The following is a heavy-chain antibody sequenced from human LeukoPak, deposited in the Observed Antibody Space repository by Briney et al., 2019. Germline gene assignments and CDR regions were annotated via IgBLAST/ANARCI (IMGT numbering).Heavy chain of an antibody. CDR1: GGSISSGYY. CDR3: AREGSESGIEGVIHY. Sequence: SETLSLTCTVSGGSISSGYYWGWIRQPPGEGLEWIGSFYHSGSTYYNPSLKSRVTMSVDTSKNQFSLRLSSVTAADTAVYYCAREGSESGIEGVIHYWGQGTLVTVSS. V-gene: IGHV4-38-2*02. D-gene: IGHD1-26*01. CDR2: FYHSGST. J-gene: IGHJ4*02.